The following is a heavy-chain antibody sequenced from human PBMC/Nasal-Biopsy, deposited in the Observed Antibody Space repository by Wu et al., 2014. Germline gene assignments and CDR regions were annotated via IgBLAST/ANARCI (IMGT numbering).Heavy chain of an antibody. V-gene: IGHV3-23*01. J-gene: IGHJ4*02. CDR1: GFTFTNHG. D-gene: IGHD3-9*01. CDR2: FSASGDRT. CDR3: AKEILAGYTALDY. Sequence: LRLSCAASGFTFTNHGMSWVRQAPGKGLEWVSVFSASGDRTFYADSVKGRFTISRDNSKNTLYLQMNSLRAEDTAVYYCAKEILAGYTALDYWGQGSLVTVSS.